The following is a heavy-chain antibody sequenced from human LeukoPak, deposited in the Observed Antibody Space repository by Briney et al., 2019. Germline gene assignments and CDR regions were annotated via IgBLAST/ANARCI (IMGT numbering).Heavy chain of an antibody. D-gene: IGHD4-17*01. CDR1: GDSVSSNSAA. Sequence: SQTLSLTCAISGDSVSSNSAAWNWIRQSPSRVLEWLGRTYYRSKWYNDYAVSVKSRITINPDTSKNQFSLQLNSVTPEDTAVYCCARELPYGDYEYFQHWGQGTLVTVSS. V-gene: IGHV6-1*01. CDR2: TYYRSKWYN. J-gene: IGHJ1*01. CDR3: ARELPYGDYEYFQH.